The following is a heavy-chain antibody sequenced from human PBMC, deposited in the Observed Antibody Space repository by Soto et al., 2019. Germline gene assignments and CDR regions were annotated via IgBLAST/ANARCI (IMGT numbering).Heavy chain of an antibody. CDR2: IYHSGST. CDR3: ARDFIMITFGGVIVYNWFDP. CDR1: GGSISSSNW. V-gene: IGHV4-4*02. J-gene: IGHJ5*02. D-gene: IGHD3-16*02. Sequence: SETLSLTCAVSGGSISSSNWCSWVRQPPGKGLEWIGEIYHSGSTNYNPSLKSRVTISVDKSKNQFSLKLSSVTAADTAVYYCARDFIMITFGGVIVYNWFDPWGQGTLVTVSS.